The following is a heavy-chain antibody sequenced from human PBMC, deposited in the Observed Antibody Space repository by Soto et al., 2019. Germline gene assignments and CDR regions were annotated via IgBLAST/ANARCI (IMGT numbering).Heavy chain of an antibody. Sequence: LRLSCAASGFTFDDYAMHWVRQAPGKGLEWVSGISWNSGSIGYADSVKGRFTISRDNAKNSLYLQMNSLRAEDTALYYCAKDIRSGSSWYFYFYGMDVWGQGTTVTVSS. CDR3: AKDIRSGSSWYFYFYGMDV. CDR1: GFTFDDYA. CDR2: ISWNSGSI. V-gene: IGHV3-9*01. J-gene: IGHJ6*02. D-gene: IGHD6-13*01.